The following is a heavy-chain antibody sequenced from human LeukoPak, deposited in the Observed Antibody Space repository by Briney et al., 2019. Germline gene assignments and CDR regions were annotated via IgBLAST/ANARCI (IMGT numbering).Heavy chain of an antibody. D-gene: IGHD3-10*01. Sequence: PGGSLRLSCAASGFTFSSYWMHWVRQAPGKGLVWVSRINSDGSSTNYADSVKGRFTISRDNAKNTLYLQMNSLRADGTAVYYCARAHSGYYYGSGSPYYFDYWGQGTLVTVSS. V-gene: IGHV3-74*01. CDR3: ARAHSGYYYGSGSPYYFDY. J-gene: IGHJ4*02. CDR2: INSDGSST. CDR1: GFTFSSYW.